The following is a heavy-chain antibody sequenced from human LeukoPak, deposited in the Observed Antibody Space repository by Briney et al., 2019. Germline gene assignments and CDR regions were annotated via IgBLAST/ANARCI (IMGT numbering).Heavy chain of an antibody. Sequence: PSETLSLTCTVSGGSISSYYWSWIRQPQGKGLEWIGYIYYSGSTNYNPSLKSRVTISVDTSKNQFSLKLSSVTAADTAVYYCARSWMYYDFWGGYYRSYYFDYWGQGTLVTVSS. D-gene: IGHD3-3*01. CDR2: IYYSGST. CDR3: ARSWMYYDFWGGYYRSYYFDY. CDR1: GGSISSYY. V-gene: IGHV4-59*01. J-gene: IGHJ4*02.